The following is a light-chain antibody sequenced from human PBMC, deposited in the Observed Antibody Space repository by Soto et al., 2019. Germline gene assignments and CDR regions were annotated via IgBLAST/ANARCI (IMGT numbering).Light chain of an antibody. Sequence: QSVLTQPPSASGTPGQRVTISCSGSSSNIGSNTVNWYQRLPGTAPKLLIYSNNQRPSGVPDRFSGSKSGTSASLAISGLQSEDEAEYYCAAWDDSLNGWVFGGGTQLTVL. V-gene: IGLV1-44*01. CDR2: SNN. CDR3: AAWDDSLNGWV. J-gene: IGLJ3*02. CDR1: SSNIGSNT.